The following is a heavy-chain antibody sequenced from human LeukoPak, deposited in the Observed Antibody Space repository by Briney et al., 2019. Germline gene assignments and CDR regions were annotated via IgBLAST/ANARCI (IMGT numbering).Heavy chain of an antibody. V-gene: IGHV3-21*01. CDR2: ISSSSSYI. CDR1: GFTFSGYS. CDR3: AIGGAYDILTGWKD. Sequence: GSLRLSCAASGFTFSGYSMNWVRQAPGKGLEWVSSISSSSSYIYYADSVKGRFTISRDNAKNSLYLQMNSRRAEDTAVYYCAIGGAYDILTGWKDWGQGTLVTVSS. J-gene: IGHJ4*02. D-gene: IGHD3-9*01.